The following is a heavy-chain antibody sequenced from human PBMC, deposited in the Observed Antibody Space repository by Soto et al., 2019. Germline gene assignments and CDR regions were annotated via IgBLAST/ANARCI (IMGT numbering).Heavy chain of an antibody. Sequence: SETLSLTCTVSVGSISSSGYYWGWIRQPPGKGLEWVGTIYYTGTTYYNPSLKTRLTISVDTSKNQSSLKLSSVTAADTAVYFCARYYDSSDRPYFHHWGQGMLVTVS. V-gene: IGHV4-39*01. CDR3: ARYYDSSDRPYFHH. J-gene: IGHJ1*01. CDR2: IYYTGTT. D-gene: IGHD3-22*01. CDR1: VGSISSSGYY.